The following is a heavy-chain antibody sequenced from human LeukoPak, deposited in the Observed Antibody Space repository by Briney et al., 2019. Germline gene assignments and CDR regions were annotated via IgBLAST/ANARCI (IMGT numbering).Heavy chain of an antibody. CDR2: INHSGST. J-gene: IGHJ4*02. CDR3: ARGVRSSTYSYGFMNY. V-gene: IGHV4-34*01. CDR1: GGSFIGYY. D-gene: IGHD5-18*01. Sequence: PSETLSLTCAVYGGSFIGYYWSWIRQPPGKGLEWIGEINHSGSTNYNPSLKSRVTISVDTSKNQFSLKLNSVTAADTAVYYCARGVRSSTYSYGFMNYWGQGTLVTVSS.